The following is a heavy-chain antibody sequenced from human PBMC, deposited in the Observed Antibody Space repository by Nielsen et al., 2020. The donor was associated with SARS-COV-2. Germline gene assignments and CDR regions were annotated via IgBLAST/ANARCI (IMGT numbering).Heavy chain of an antibody. Sequence: GESLKISCAASGFTFSNAWMSWVRQAPGKGLEWVGRIKSKTDGGTTDYAAPVKGRFTISRDDSKNTLYLQMNSLKTEDTAVYYCTTDKMTTVTKDAFDIWGQGTMVTVSS. V-gene: IGHV3-15*01. CDR2: IKSKTDGGTT. J-gene: IGHJ3*02. CDR3: TTDKMTTVTKDAFDI. CDR1: GFTFSNAW. D-gene: IGHD4-17*01.